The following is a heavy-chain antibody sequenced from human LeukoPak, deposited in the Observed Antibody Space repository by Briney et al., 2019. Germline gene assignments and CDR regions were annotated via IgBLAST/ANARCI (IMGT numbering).Heavy chain of an antibody. J-gene: IGHJ3*02. V-gene: IGHV4-34*01. CDR2: INHSGST. CDR1: GGSFSGYY. CDR3: ARHGPRAFDI. Sequence: PSETLSLTCAVYGGSFSGYYWSWIRQPPGKGLEWIGEINHSGSTNYNPSLKSRVTISVDTSKNQFSLKLSSVTAADTAVYYCARHGPRAFDIWGQGTMVTVSS.